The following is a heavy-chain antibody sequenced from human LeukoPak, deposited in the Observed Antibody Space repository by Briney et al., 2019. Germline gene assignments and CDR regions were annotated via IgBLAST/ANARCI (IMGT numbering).Heavy chain of an antibody. CDR3: TRDTGCSGGTCYSFYDS. CDR1: GFTFSTYW. D-gene: IGHD2-15*01. J-gene: IGHJ4*02. CDR2: IKEDGSEK. V-gene: IGHV3-7*01. Sequence: GGSLRLSCAASGFTFSTYWMTWVRQAPGKVLEWVANIKEDGSEKYYVDSVKGRFTISRDNAKNSLYLQMNTLRAEDTAVYYCTRDTGCSGGTCYSFYDSWGQGTLVTVSS.